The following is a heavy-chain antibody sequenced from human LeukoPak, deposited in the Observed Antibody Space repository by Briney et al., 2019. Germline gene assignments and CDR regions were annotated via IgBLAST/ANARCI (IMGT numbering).Heavy chain of an antibody. CDR1: GFTFSTYW. CDR3: ARGHYGMDV. CDR2: IKQDGSEK. V-gene: IGHV3-7*03. Sequence: GGSLRLSCAASGFTFSTYWMSWVRQAPGKGLEWVANIKQDGSEKYYVDSVKGRFTISRDDAKNTVYLQMNRLRADDTAVYYCARGHYGMDVWGQGTTVTVSS. J-gene: IGHJ6*02.